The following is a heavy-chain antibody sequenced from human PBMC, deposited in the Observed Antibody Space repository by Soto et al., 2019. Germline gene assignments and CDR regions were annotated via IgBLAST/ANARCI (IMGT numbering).Heavy chain of an antibody. Sequence: EVQMLESGGGLAQPGGSLRLSCAASGFICSSYDMSWVRQAPGKGLEWVSTILVDGRTFYVDSVKGRFTISRDSSKNTVYLKMNSRTAGDTALYYCAKATATGGGAFDICGQGTMFTVSS. CDR3: AKATATGGGAFDI. D-gene: IGHD3-16*01. J-gene: IGHJ3*02. CDR2: ILVDGRT. V-gene: IGHV3-23*01. CDR1: GFICSSYD.